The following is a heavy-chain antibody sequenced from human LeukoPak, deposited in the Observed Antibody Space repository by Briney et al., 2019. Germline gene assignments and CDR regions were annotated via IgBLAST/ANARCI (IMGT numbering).Heavy chain of an antibody. CDR3: ARVNYYDSSGRRGAFDY. CDR2: ISSSSSTI. D-gene: IGHD3-22*01. J-gene: IGHJ4*02. Sequence: GGSLRLSCAASGFTFSSYSMNWVRQAPRKGLEWVSYISSSSSTIYYADSVKGRFTISRDNAKNSLYLQMNSLRAEDTAVYYCARVNYYDSSGRRGAFDYWGQGTLVTVSS. CDR1: GFTFSSYS. V-gene: IGHV3-48*04.